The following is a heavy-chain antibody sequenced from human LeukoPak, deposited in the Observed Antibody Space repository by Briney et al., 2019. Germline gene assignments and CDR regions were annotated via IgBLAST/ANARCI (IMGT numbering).Heavy chain of an antibody. J-gene: IGHJ3*02. D-gene: IGHD3-9*01. Sequence: GESLKISCKGSGYSFTSYWISWVRQMPGKGLEWMGRIDPSDSYTNYSPSFQGHVTISADKSISTAYLQWSSLKASDTAMYYCARGGYDILTGSPSRTPGVDAFDIWGQGTMVTVSS. CDR2: IDPSDSYT. CDR3: ARGGYDILTGSPSRTPGVDAFDI. CDR1: GYSFTSYW. V-gene: IGHV5-10-1*01.